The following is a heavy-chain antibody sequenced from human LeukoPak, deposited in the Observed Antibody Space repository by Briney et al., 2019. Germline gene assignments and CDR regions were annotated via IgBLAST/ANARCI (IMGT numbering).Heavy chain of an antibody. CDR3: ARDTLEYCSSTSCPEFDY. J-gene: IGHJ4*02. CDR2: ISSSSSYI. CDR1: GFTFSSYS. V-gene: IGHV3-21*01. Sequence: GGSLRLSCAASGFTFSSYSMNWVRQAPGKGLEWVSSISSSSSYIYYADSVKGRFTISRDNAKNSLYLQMNSLRAEDTAVYYCARDTLEYCSSTSCPEFDYWGQGTLVTVSS. D-gene: IGHD2-2*01.